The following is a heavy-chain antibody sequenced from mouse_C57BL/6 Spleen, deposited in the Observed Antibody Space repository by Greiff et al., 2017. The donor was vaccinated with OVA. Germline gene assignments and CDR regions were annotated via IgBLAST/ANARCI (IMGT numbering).Heavy chain of an antibody. CDR2: ISYDGSN. V-gene: IGHV3-6*01. CDR1: GYSITSGYS. CDR3: ARGEQLRLFDY. D-gene: IGHD3-2*02. J-gene: IGHJ2*01. Sequence: EVQLQESGPGLVKPSQSLSLTCSVTGYSITSGYSWNWIRQFPGNKLEWMGYISYDGSNNYNPSLKNRISITRDTSKNQFFLKLNSVTTEDTATYYCARGEQLRLFDYWGQGTTLTVSS.